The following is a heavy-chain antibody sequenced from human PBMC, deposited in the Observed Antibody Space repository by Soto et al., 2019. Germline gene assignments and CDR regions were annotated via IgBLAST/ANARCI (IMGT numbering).Heavy chain of an antibody. Sequence: TLSLTCTVSGGSISSGDYYWSWIRQPPGKGLEWIGYIYYSGSTYYNPSLKSRVTISVDTSKNQFSLKLSSVAAADTAVYYCARGGYDSSGYSPAYYFDYWGQGTLVTVSS. D-gene: IGHD3-22*01. CDR2: IYYSGST. V-gene: IGHV4-30-4*01. CDR1: GGSISSGDYY. J-gene: IGHJ4*02. CDR3: ARGGYDSSGYSPAYYFDY.